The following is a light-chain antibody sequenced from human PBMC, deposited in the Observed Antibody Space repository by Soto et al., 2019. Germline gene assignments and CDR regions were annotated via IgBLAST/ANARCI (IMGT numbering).Light chain of an antibody. CDR1: SGHTTYA. V-gene: IGLV4-69*01. J-gene: IGLJ3*02. CDR3: QTWGTGVQV. CDR2: VNGDGRH. Sequence: QLVLTQSPSASASLGASVKLTCTLNSGHTTYAIAWHQQQPEKGPRYLMKVNGDGRHNKGDGIPDRFSGSSSGAERYLTISSLLSEDEGDYSCQTWGTGVQVFGGGTKLTVL.